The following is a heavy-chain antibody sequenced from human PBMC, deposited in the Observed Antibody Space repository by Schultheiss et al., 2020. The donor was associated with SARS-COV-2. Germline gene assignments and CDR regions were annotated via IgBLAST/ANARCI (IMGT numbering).Heavy chain of an antibody. J-gene: IGHJ4*02. CDR3: ANPGGFDY. V-gene: IGHV3-23*01. Sequence: GESLKISCAASGFTFSSYAMSWVRQAPGKGLEWVSAISGSGGSTYYADSVKGRFTISRDNSKNTLYLQMNSLRAEDTAVYYCANPGGFDYWGQGTLVTVSS. CDR1: GFTFSSYA. CDR2: ISGSGGST.